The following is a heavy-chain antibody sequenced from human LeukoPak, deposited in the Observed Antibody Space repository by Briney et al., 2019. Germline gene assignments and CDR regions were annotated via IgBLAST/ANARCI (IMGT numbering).Heavy chain of an antibody. CDR1: GGSIRSSSYY. J-gene: IGHJ6*03. CDR2: FYYSGSI. CDR3: ARHRGNSAYYYYYMDV. V-gene: IGHV4-39*01. Sequence: SETLSLTCSVSGGSIRSSSYYWGWIRQPPGKGLDWIGSFYYSGSIYYNPSLKSRVTISVDTSKNQFSLKLSSVTAADTAVYYCARHRGNSAYYYYYMDVWGKGTTVTISS. D-gene: IGHD3-10*01.